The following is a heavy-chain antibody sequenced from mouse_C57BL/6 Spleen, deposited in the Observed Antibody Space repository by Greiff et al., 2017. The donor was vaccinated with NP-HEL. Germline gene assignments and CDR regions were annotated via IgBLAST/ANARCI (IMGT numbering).Heavy chain of an antibody. Sequence: QVQLQQSGPELVKPGASVKISCKASGYAFSSSWMNWVKQRPGKGLEWIGRIYPGDGDTNYNGKFKGKATLTADKSSSTAYMQLSSLTSEDSAVYFCARIIFITTVVRDFDYWGQGTTLTVSS. J-gene: IGHJ2*01. CDR2: IYPGDGDT. CDR1: GYAFSSSW. D-gene: IGHD1-1*01. CDR3: ARIIFITTVVRDFDY. V-gene: IGHV1-82*01.